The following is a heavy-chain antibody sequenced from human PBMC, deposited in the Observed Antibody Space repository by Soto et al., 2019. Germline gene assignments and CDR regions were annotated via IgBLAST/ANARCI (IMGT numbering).Heavy chain of an antibody. CDR3: ARGFYCSGGSCYEGNWFDP. D-gene: IGHD2-15*01. CDR1: GYTFTSYG. V-gene: IGHV1-18*01. Sequence: QVQLVQSGAEVKKPGASVKVSCKASGYTFTSYGISWVRQAPGQGLEWMGWISAYNGNTNYAQKIQGRVTMTTDTSTRTAYMELRSLRSDDTAVYYCARGFYCSGGSCYEGNWFDPWGQGTLVTVSS. J-gene: IGHJ5*02. CDR2: ISAYNGNT.